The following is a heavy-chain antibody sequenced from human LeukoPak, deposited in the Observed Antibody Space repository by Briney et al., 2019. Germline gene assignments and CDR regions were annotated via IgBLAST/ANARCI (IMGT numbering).Heavy chain of an antibody. CDR2: ISGSADSK. CDR3: AKDLDDFWRGYEVAFDI. Sequence: GGSLRLSCVGSGFTFSSYAMSWVRQAPGKGLKWVSAISGSADSKYYADSVKGRFTISRDNSKNTLYLQMNSLRAEDTAVYYCAKDLDDFWRGYEVAFDIWGQGAMVTVSS. D-gene: IGHD3-3*01. J-gene: IGHJ3*02. CDR1: GFTFSSYA. V-gene: IGHV3-23*01.